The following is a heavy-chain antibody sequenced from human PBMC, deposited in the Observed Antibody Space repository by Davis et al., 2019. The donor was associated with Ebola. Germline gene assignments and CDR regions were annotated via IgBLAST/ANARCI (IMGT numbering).Heavy chain of an antibody. CDR3: ARGGVLTGLDY. V-gene: IGHV3-11*06. J-gene: IGHJ4*02. CDR1: GFTFSDYY. Sequence: PGGSLRLSCAASGFTFSDYYMSWLRRVPGKGLEWVSYISSGGTYTNSAASVEGRFTIPRDNAKGSLFLDMHSLRDEDTAVYYCARGGVLTGLDYWGQGTLVTVSS. D-gene: IGHD3-9*01. CDR2: ISSGGTYT.